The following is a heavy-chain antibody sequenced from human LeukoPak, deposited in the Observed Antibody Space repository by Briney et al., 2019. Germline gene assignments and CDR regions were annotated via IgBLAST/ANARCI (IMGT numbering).Heavy chain of an antibody. CDR1: GFTFSSYG. J-gene: IGHJ4*02. D-gene: IGHD6-6*01. CDR3: AKGEVSDY. Sequence: GGSPRLSCAASGFTFSSYGMHWVRQAPGKGLEWVAVISYDGSNKYYADSVKGRFTISRDNSKNTLYLQMNSLRAEDTAVYYCAKGEVSDYWGQGTLVTVSS. CDR2: ISYDGSNK. V-gene: IGHV3-30*18.